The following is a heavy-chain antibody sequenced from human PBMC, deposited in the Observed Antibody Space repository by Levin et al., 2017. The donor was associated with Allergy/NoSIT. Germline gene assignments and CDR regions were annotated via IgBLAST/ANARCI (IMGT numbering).Heavy chain of an antibody. CDR1: GFTFSSYA. CDR2: ISYDGSNK. J-gene: IGHJ5*02. CDR3: ARDPYHDYGDWGFWFDP. Sequence: GGSLRLSCAASGFTFSSYAMHWVRQAPGKGLEWVAVISYDGSNKYYADSVKGRFTISRDNSKNTLYLQMNSLRAEDTAVYYCARDPYHDYGDWGFWFDPWGQGTLVTVSS. D-gene: IGHD4-17*01. V-gene: IGHV3-30-3*01.